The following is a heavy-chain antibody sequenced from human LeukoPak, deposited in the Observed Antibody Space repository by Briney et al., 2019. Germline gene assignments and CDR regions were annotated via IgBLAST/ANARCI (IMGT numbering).Heavy chain of an antibody. D-gene: IGHD3-16*02. J-gene: IGHJ4*02. CDR1: GFTFSSYA. Sequence: PGGSLRLSCAASGFTFSSYAMSWIREAPGKGLDWVSAISGSGGSTYYADSVKGRFTISRDNSKNTLYLQMYSLRAEDTAVYYCAADLHLGELSLESFDYWGQGTLVTVSS. V-gene: IGHV3-23*01. CDR3: AADLHLGELSLESFDY. CDR2: ISGSGGST.